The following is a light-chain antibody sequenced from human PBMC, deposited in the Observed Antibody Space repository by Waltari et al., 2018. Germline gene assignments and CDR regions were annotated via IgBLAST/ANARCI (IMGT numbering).Light chain of an antibody. CDR2: DTS. V-gene: IGKV3-20*01. CDR1: QTLSQNY. CDR3: QQYGSSPYT. Sequence: EIVLTQSPGTLSLSTGERVTLSCRASQTLSQNYVAWYQQKPGQAPGLLIYDTSKRATGIPDRCSVGGYGTDLALIISRLEAEDSATYYCQQYGSSPYTFGQGTKVGIK. J-gene: IGKJ2*01.